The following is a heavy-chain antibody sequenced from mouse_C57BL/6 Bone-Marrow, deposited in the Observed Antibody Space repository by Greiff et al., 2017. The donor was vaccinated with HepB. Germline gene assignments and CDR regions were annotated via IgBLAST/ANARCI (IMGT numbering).Heavy chain of an antibody. Sequence: QVQLQQPGAELVMPGASVKLSCKASGYTFTSYWMHWVKQRPGQGLEWIGEIDPSDSYTNYNQKFKGKSTLTVDKSSSTAYMQLSSLTSEDSAVYYGARSYDYDCDYWGQGNTLTVSS. CDR2: IDPSDSYT. J-gene: IGHJ2*01. CDR1: GYTFTSYW. CDR3: ARSYDYDCDY. V-gene: IGHV1-69*01. D-gene: IGHD2-4*01.